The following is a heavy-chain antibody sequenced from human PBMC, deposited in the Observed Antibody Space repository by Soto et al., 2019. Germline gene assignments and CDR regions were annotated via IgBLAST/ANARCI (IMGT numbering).Heavy chain of an antibody. Sequence: SETLSLTCTVSGDSIGTTHSYWAWIRQSPGKGLEWIGNIHYSGSTYYMPSLRSRVTLSVDTSKNQFSLRLTSVTAEDTAVYYCARHEGNGNVWPLDYWGQVFLVTVSS. J-gene: IGHJ4*02. CDR2: IHYSGST. CDR1: GDSIGTTHSY. V-gene: IGHV4-39*01. D-gene: IGHD2-8*01. CDR3: ARHEGNGNVWPLDY.